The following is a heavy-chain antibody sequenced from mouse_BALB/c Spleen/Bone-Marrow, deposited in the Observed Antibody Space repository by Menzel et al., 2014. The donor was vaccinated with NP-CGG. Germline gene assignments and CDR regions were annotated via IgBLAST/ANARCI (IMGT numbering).Heavy chain of an antibody. CDR2: IRNKANGYTT. J-gene: IGHJ1*01. Sequence: EVQGVESGGGLVQPGGSLRLPCATSGFTFTDYYMSWVRQPPGKALEWLGFIRNKANGYTTEYSASVKGRFTISRDNSQSILYLQMNTLRAEDSATYYCARDEKVRIYWYFDVWGAGTTVTGSS. CDR1: GFTFTDYY. D-gene: IGHD2-14*01. V-gene: IGHV7-3*02. CDR3: ARDEKVRIYWYFDV.